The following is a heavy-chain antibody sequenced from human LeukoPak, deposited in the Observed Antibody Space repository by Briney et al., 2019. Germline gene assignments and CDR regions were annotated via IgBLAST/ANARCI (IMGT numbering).Heavy chain of an antibody. D-gene: IGHD6-6*01. Sequence: ASVKVSCKASGYTFTSYGISWVRQAPGQGVEWMGWISAYNGNTNYAQKLQGRVTMTTDTSTSTAYMELRSLRSDDTAVYYCARDLFPYSSSSGCWGQGTLVAVSS. CDR3: ARDLFPYSSSSGC. V-gene: IGHV1-18*01. CDR2: ISAYNGNT. CDR1: GYTFTSYG. J-gene: IGHJ4*02.